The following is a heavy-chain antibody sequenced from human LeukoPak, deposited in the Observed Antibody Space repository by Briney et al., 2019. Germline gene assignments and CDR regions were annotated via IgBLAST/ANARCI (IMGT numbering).Heavy chain of an antibody. V-gene: IGHV3-74*01. Sequence: GESLRLSCAASGFTFSTYWMHWVRQVPGKGLVWLSRIHYDGTYTTYVDSVRGRFTISRDNTKSTLYLQMNSLRADDTAVYYCARGAEGHNYGELDSWGQGTLVTVSS. CDR2: IHYDGTYT. D-gene: IGHD5-18*01. CDR3: ARGAEGHNYGELDS. J-gene: IGHJ5*01. CDR1: GFTFSTYW.